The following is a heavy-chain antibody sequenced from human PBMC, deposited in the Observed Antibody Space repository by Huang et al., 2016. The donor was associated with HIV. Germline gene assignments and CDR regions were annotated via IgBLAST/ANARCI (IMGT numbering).Heavy chain of an antibody. CDR2: SNTNTGNP. J-gene: IGHJ4*02. CDR1: GYTFTRYA. D-gene: IGHD3-22*01. Sequence: QVQLVQSGSELRKPGASVKVSCQASGYTFTRYAMNWVRQAPGQGLEWMGWSNTNTGNPTYAQAVTGRCVLSLDTSVSTAYLQISSLEAEDTAVYYCARDYYDSRGYDIHAVVDYWGQGTLVTVSS. V-gene: IGHV7-4-1*02. CDR3: ARDYYDSRGYDIHAVVDY.